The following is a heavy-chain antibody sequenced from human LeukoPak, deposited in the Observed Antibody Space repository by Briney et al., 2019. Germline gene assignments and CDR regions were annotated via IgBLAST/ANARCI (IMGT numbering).Heavy chain of an antibody. CDR1: GGTFSSYA. V-gene: IGHV1-69*13. J-gene: IGHJ4*02. CDR2: IIPIFGTA. Sequence: GASVKVSCKASGGTFSSYAISWVRQAPGQGLEWVGGIIPIFGTANYAQKFQGRVTITADESTSTAYMELSSLRSEDTAAYYCARVRSSGWSNLDYWGQGTLVTVSS. CDR3: ARVRSSGWSNLDY. D-gene: IGHD6-19*01.